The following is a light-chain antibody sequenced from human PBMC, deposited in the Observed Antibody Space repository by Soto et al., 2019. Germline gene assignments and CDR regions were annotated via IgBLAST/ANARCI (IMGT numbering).Light chain of an antibody. CDR2: DDS. CDR3: HVWDSSSDHYV. CDR1: NIGGKS. V-gene: IGLV3-21*02. Sequence: SYELAQPPSVSVAPGQTARITCGGNNIGGKSVHWYQRKPGQAPVLVVYDDSDRPSGIPDRFSGSNSGDTATLTIRRVEAGDDAEYYCHVWDSSSDHYVFGTGTKVTVL. J-gene: IGLJ1*01.